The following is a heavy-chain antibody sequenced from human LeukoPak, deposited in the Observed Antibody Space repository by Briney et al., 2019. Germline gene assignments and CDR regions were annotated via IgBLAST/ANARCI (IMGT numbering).Heavy chain of an antibody. Sequence: TGGSLRLSCAASGFSFSNYEMNWVRQAPGKGLECLSYIDATGNIIYYADSVKGRFTISRDNAKNSLYLQMNSLRVEDTAVYYCPRDRWRSGVYEGDFDYWSQGTLVTVSS. CDR1: GFSFSNYE. V-gene: IGHV3-48*03. D-gene: IGHD5/OR15-5a*01. CDR3: PRDRWRSGVYEGDFDY. J-gene: IGHJ4*02. CDR2: IDATGNII.